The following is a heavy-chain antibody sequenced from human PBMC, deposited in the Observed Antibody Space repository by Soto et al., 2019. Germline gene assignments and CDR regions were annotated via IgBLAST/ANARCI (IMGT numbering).Heavy chain of an antibody. Sequence: QVQLQQWGAGLLKPSETLSLTCAVYGGSFSGYYWSWIRQPPGKGLEWIGEINHSGSTNYNPSLKSRVTISVDTSKNQFSLKLSSVTAADTAVYCCARLRRDGYKNQEYYFDYWGQGTLVTVSS. J-gene: IGHJ4*02. CDR2: INHSGST. D-gene: IGHD5-12*01. CDR3: ARLRRDGYKNQEYYFDY. CDR1: GGSFSGYY. V-gene: IGHV4-34*01.